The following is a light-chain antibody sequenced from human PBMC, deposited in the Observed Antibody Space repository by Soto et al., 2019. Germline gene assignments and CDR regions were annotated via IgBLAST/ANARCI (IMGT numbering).Light chain of an antibody. CDR2: MAS. V-gene: IGKV1-5*03. CDR1: QSISSW. Sequence: DIQMTQSPSTLSASVGDRVTITCRASQSISSWLAWYQQKPGKAPKLLIYMASSLESGAPSRFSGSGSGTEFTLTISSLQPDDFATYYCQQYNSYGTFGQGTKVEIK. CDR3: QQYNSYGT. J-gene: IGKJ1*01.